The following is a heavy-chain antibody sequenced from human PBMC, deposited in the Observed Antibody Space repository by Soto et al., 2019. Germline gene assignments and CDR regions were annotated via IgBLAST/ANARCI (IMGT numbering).Heavy chain of an antibody. CDR1: GDTFSDYT. Sequence: QVQLVQSGAEVTKPGSSVKVSCKASGDTFSDYTISWVRQAPGQGLEWMGGIVPIFGKPTYTQKFQGRVTITADESTTTAYMEPSSLRSEDTAVYYCARGKDGSDYYFDSWGQGTLVTVSS. CDR3: ARGKDGSDYYFDS. D-gene: IGHD3-22*01. V-gene: IGHV1-69*01. CDR2: IVPIFGKP. J-gene: IGHJ4*02.